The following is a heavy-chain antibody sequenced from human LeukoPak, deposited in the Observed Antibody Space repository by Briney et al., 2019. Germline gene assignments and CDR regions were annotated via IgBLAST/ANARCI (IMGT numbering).Heavy chain of an antibody. V-gene: IGHV1-2*02. D-gene: IGHD3-22*01. Sequence: ASVKVSCKASGYTFTGYYMHWVRQAPGQGLEWMGWINPNSGGTNYAQKFQGRVTMTRDTSISTAYMELSSLRSEDTAVYYCATERFYDSSGYRKSFDCWGQGTLVTVSS. CDR2: INPNSGGT. CDR3: ATERFYDSSGYRKSFDC. J-gene: IGHJ4*02. CDR1: GYTFTGYY.